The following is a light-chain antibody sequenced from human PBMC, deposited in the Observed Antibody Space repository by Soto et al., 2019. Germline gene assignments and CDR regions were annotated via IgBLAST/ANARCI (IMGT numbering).Light chain of an antibody. V-gene: IGLV2-11*01. J-gene: IGLJ1*01. CDR1: SSDVGGYNY. Sequence: QSALTQPRSVSGSPGQSVTISCTGTSSDVGGYNYVSWYQHHPGKAPKLMMYDVTKRPSGVRDRFSASKSGNTASLTISGLQAEDEADYYCCSYAGSYTYVFGTGTKLTVL. CDR3: CSYAGSYTYV. CDR2: DVT.